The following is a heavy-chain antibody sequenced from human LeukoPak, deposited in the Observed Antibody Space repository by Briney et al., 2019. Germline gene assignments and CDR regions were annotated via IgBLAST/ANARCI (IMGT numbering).Heavy chain of an antibody. CDR2: INHSGST. D-gene: IGHD2-15*01. CDR3: ASQNSEYCSGGSCPTGLISDY. J-gene: IGHJ4*02. V-gene: IGHV4-34*01. Sequence: PSETLSLTCAVYGGSFSGYHWSWIRQPPGKGLEWIGEINHSGSTNYNPSLKSRVTISVDTSKNQFSLKLSSVTAADTAVYYCASQNSEYCSGGSCPTGLISDYWGQGTLVTVSS. CDR1: GGSFSGYH.